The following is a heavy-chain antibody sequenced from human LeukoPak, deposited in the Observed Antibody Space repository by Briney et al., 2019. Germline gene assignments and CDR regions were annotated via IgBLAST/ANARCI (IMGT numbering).Heavy chain of an antibody. CDR3: AKDSSSTTVRYFDY. J-gene: IGHJ4*02. CDR1: GFTFSSYG. CDR2: IRYDGSNK. V-gene: IGHV3-30*02. Sequence: GGSLRLSCAASGFTFSSYGMHWVRQAPGKGLEWEAFIRYDGSNKYYADSVKGRFTISRDNSKNTLYLQMNSLRAEDTAVYHCAKDSSSTTVRYFDYRGQGTLVTVSS. D-gene: IGHD2-2*01.